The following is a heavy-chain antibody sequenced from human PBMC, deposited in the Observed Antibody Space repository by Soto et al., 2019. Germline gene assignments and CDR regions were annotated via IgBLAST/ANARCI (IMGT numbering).Heavy chain of an antibody. CDR3: ARPARAGGGGYSWFDP. Sequence: SDTLSLTCTVSGGSIGTSDWNWIRQSPGKGLQWIGYISHGGSATYNPSLKSRVTISVDTSKNQFSLKLNSVTAADTAVYYCARPARAGGGGYSWFDPWGQGTLVT. D-gene: IGHD2-15*01. V-gene: IGHV4-59*08. CDR2: ISHGGSA. J-gene: IGHJ5*02. CDR1: GGSIGTSD.